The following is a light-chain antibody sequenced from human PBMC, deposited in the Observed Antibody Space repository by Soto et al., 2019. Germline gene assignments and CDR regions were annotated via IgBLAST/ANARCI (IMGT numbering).Light chain of an antibody. CDR1: QSITYS. CDR2: AAS. J-gene: IGKJ5*01. Sequence: DIQMTQSPSSLSASVGDRVAITCRASQSITYSLNWYQQIPGKAPKVLIYAASNLQSGVPSRFSGSGSGTDFTLTISSLQPEDFATYYCQQSYSTPITFGQGTRLEIK. V-gene: IGKV1-39*01. CDR3: QQSYSTPIT.